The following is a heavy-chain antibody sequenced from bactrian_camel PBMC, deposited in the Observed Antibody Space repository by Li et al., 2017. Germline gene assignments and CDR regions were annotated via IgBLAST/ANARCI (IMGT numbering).Heavy chain of an antibody. CDR2: IESDGST. CDR3: SPKTETTFVYYDKIGLTTIQGLGFLID. Sequence: QLVESGGGSVQVGGSLRLSCVASGDTISRYCMGWFRQIPDKERVGVAGIESDGSTSYADSVKGRFTISQDNEMKGQFTISLDNAKKTLYLQMTSPKTETTFVYYDKIGLTTIQGLGFLIDWGQGTQVTVS. V-gene: IGHV3S9*01. D-gene: IGHD3*01. CDR1: GDTISRYC. J-gene: IGHJ4*01.